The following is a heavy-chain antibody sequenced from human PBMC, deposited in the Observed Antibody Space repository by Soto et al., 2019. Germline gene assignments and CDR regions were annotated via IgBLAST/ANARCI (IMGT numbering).Heavy chain of an antibody. CDR1: GFMFTNHG. CDR2: ISYDGSNK. D-gene: IGHD4-4*01. CDR3: AKNVWGPSIYYRSYYYYYGMDV. J-gene: IGHJ6*02. Sequence: PGGSLRLSCAASGFMFTNHGMHWVRQAPGKGLEWVAVISYDGSNKYYADSVKGRFTISRDNSKNTLYLQMNSLRAEDTAVYYCAKNVWGPSIYYRSYYYYYGMDVWGQGTTVTVSS. V-gene: IGHV3-30-3*02.